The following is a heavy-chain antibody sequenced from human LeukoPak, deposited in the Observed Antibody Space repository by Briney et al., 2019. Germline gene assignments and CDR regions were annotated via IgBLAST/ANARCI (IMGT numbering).Heavy chain of an antibody. CDR3: ARESSSRDFDY. CDR2: ISSSSSYI. J-gene: IGHJ4*02. Sequence: GGSLRLSCAASGFTFSSYSMNWVRQAPGKGLEWVSSISSSSSYIYYADSVKGRFTISRDNAKNSLYLQMNSLRAEDTAVYYCARESSSRDFDYWGQGTLVTVSS. D-gene: IGHD6-13*01. CDR1: GFTFSSYS. V-gene: IGHV3-21*01.